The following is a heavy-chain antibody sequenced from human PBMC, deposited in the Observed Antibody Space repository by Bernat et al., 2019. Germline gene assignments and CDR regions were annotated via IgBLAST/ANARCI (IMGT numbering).Heavy chain of an antibody. V-gene: IGHV1-24*01. D-gene: IGHD3-10*01. Sequence: QVQLVQSGAEVKKPGASVKVSCTVSGYTLTELSMHWVRQAPGNGLVWMGGFDPEDGESFYAQKFQGRVTMTEDRATDTAYMELSSLRSEDTAVYYCATVSRYYYGSGSYFFDYWGQGTLVTVSS. CDR1: GYTLTELS. CDR2: FDPEDGES. CDR3: ATVSRYYYGSGSYFFDY. J-gene: IGHJ4*02.